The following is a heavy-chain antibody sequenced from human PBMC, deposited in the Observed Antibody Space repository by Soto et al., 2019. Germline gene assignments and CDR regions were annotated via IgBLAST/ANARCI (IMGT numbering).Heavy chain of an antibody. CDR3: SRAQPYNWLGP. D-gene: IGHD6-13*01. J-gene: IGHJ5*02. CDR1: GYTFTSYA. Sequence: QVQLVQSGAEVKKPGASVKVSCKASGYTFTSYAMHWVRQAPGQRLQWMGWINAGNGNTKYSQKFQGRVTITRDTAARAVYMELSRLRAEDTAVYYCSRAQPYNWLGPWGRGTLVSVSS. CDR2: INAGNGNT. V-gene: IGHV1-3*01.